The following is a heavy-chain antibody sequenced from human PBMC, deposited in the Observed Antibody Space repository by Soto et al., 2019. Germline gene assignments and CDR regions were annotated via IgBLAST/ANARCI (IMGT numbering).Heavy chain of an antibody. Sequence: ASVKVSCKASGYTFTSYYMHWVRQAPGQGLEWMGIINPSGGSTSYAQKFQGRVTMTRDTSTSTVYMELSSLRSEDTAVYYCARAQATYEDNSGGRSADLWWGPWGQGTLVTVSS. CDR2: INPSGGST. D-gene: IGHD3-22*01. CDR3: ARAQATYEDNSGGRSADLWWGP. J-gene: IGHJ4*02. V-gene: IGHV1-46*01. CDR1: GYTFTSYY.